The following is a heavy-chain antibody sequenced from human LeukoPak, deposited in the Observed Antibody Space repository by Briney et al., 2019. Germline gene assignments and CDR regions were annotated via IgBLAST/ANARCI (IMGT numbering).Heavy chain of an antibody. CDR2: IYYSGST. V-gene: IGHV4-59*08. CDR1: GGSISSYY. CDR3: ARHFIAARRGYFDY. D-gene: IGHD6-6*01. Sequence: PSETRSLTCTVSGGSISSYYWSWIRQPPGKGVEWIGYIYYSGSTNYNPSLKSRVTISVDTSKNQFSLKLSSVTAADTAVYYCARHFIAARRGYFDYWGQGTLVTVSS. J-gene: IGHJ4*02.